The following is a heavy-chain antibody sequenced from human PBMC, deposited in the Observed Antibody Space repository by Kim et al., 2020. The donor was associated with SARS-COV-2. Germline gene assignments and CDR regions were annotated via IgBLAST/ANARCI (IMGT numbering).Heavy chain of an antibody. Sequence: GGSLRLSCAASGFPFRSYSMNWVRQAPGKGLEWVSAISSGSDYIYYSDSVKGRFTISRDNARDSLYLQMNSLRAEDTAVYFCTRDLDSGLTGGFDYWD. CDR3: TRDLDSGLTGGFDY. CDR2: ISSGSDYI. D-gene: IGHD5-12*01. J-gene: IGHJ4*01. V-gene: IGHV3-21*01. CDR1: GFPFRSYS.